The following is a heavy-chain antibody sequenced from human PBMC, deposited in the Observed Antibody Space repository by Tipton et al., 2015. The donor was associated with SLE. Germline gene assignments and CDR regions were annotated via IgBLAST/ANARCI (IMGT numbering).Heavy chain of an antibody. CDR2: IYNGGRT. D-gene: IGHD1-26*01. J-gene: IGHJ4*02. Sequence: TLSLTCTVAGGSITSYYWSWIRQPAGKGLEWNGRIYNGGRTNYNPSLESRVTISVDTSKNQFSLKLRSVTAADTAVYYCARVRLGGAMGILDYWGQGALVTGST. CDR1: GGSITSYY. CDR3: ARVRLGGAMGILDY. V-gene: IGHV4-4*07.